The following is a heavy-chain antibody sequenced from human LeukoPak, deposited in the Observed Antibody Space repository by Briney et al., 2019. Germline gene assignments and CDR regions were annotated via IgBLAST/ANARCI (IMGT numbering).Heavy chain of an antibody. Sequence: SETLSLTCAVYGGSVSGYYWSWIRQPTGKGLEWIGEINHSGSTNYNPSLKSRVTISVDTSKNQFSLKLSSVTAADTAVYYCARGRVRRTVTTKNHFNYYFDYWGQGTLVTVSS. CDR2: INHSGST. V-gene: IGHV4-34*01. CDR3: ARGRVRRTVTTKNHFNYYFDY. CDR1: GGSVSGYY. D-gene: IGHD4-11*01. J-gene: IGHJ4*02.